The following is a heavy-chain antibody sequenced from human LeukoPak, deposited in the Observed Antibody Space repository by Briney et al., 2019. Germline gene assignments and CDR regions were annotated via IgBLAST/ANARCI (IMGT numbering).Heavy chain of an antibody. D-gene: IGHD1-1*01. CDR3: ARGRVSSSTWYSTYYYYFYMDV. CDR1: GGSITSYY. Sequence: PSETLSLTCTVSGGSITSYYWSWIRQPAGKGLEWIGRIYTTGSPYYNHFLKSRVTMAVDTSKNQFSLKLSYVPAADTAVYICARGRVSSSTWYSTYYYYFYMDVWGKGTPVTVSS. V-gene: IGHV4-4*07. CDR2: IYTTGSP. J-gene: IGHJ6*03.